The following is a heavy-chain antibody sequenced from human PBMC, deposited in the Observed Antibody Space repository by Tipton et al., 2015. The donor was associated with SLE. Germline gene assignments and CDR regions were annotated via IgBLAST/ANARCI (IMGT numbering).Heavy chain of an antibody. Sequence: TLSLTCTVSGGSISHSYYYWGWIRQPPGKGLEWIGRIYYRGSTYSNPSLKSRVPISGDTPKNQFSLKLSSVTAADTAVYYCARERYCSSSRCLTGYFYFLDVWGKGTTVTVSS. J-gene: IGHJ6*03. V-gene: IGHV4-39*07. CDR1: GGSISHSYYY. CDR3: ARERYCSSSRCLTGYFYFLDV. D-gene: IGHD2-2*01. CDR2: IYYRGST.